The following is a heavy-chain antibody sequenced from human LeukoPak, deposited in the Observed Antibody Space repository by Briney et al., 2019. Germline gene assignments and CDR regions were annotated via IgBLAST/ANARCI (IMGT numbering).Heavy chain of an antibody. CDR1: GFTFSSYS. CDR3: ARGGYSGYEDYFDY. Sequence: PGGSLRLSCAASGFTFSSYSMNWVRQAPGKGLEWVSSISSSSSYIYYADSVKGRFTISRDNAKNSLYLQMNSLRAEDTAVYYCARGGYSGYEDYFDYWGQGTLVTVSS. V-gene: IGHV3-21*04. CDR2: ISSSSSYI. J-gene: IGHJ4*02. D-gene: IGHD5-12*01.